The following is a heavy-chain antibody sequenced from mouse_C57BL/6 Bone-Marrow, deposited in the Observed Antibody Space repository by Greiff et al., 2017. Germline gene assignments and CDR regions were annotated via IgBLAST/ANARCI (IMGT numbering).Heavy chain of an antibody. D-gene: IGHD1-1*01. Sequence: DVQLQESGPGLVKPSQSLSLTCSVTGYSITSGYYWNWIRQFPGNKLEWMGYISYDGSNNYNPSLKNRISITRDTSKNQFFLKLNSVTTEDTATYYCARAEANGDYWGQGTTLTVSS. CDR3: ARAEANGDY. CDR1: GYSITSGYY. CDR2: ISYDGSN. V-gene: IGHV3-6*01. J-gene: IGHJ2*01.